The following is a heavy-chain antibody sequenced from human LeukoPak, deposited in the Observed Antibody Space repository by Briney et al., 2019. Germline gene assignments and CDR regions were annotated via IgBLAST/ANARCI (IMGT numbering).Heavy chain of an antibody. D-gene: IGHD4-23*01. CDR2: ISSASNTI. Sequence: GGSLRLSCAASGFTFSSYSMNWVRQAPGKGLEWVSYISSASNTIYYADSVKGRFTISRDNAKNSLYLQMNSLRAEDTAVYYCARAGNYGGNSFWGQGTLVTVSS. V-gene: IGHV3-48*01. CDR3: ARAGNYGGNSF. J-gene: IGHJ4*02. CDR1: GFTFSSYS.